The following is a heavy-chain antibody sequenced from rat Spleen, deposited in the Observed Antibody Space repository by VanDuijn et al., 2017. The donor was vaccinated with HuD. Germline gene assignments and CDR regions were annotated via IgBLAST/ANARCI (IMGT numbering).Heavy chain of an antibody. CDR3: ARHGFTMMALMTTCFDD. CDR2: ISYDGSNT. D-gene: IGHD1-12*02. Sequence: EVQLVESGGGLVQPGRSLKLSCAASGFTFSNYGMAWVRQAPTKGLEWVATISYDGSNTYYRDSVKGRFTISRDNAKSTLYLQMDSLRSEDTATYYCARHGFTMMALMTTCFDDWGQGVMVTVSS. V-gene: IGHV5-29*01. CDR1: GFTFSNYG. J-gene: IGHJ2*01.